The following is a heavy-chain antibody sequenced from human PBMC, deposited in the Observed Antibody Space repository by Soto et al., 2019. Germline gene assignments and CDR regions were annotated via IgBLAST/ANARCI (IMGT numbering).Heavy chain of an antibody. V-gene: IGHV3-21*01. D-gene: IGHD3-10*01. CDR1: AFTFSSYS. CDR3: ATDLGVRGTR. J-gene: IGHJ4*02. Sequence: EVQLVESGGGLVKPGGSLRLSCAASAFTFSSYSMNWVRQAPGKGLEWVSSISSSSNYIYYADSVKGRFTVSRDNAKNSLYLQMNSLRAEDTAVYYCATDLGVRGTRWGQGTLVTVSS. CDR2: ISSSSNYI.